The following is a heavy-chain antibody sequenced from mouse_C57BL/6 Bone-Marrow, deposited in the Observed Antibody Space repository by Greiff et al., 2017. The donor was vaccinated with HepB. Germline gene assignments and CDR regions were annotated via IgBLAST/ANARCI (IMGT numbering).Heavy chain of an antibody. Sequence: EVKVVESGEGLVKPGGSLKLSCAASGFTFSSYAMSWVRQTPEKRLEWVAYISSGGDYIYYADTVKGRFTISRDNARNTLYLQMSSLKSEDTAMYYCTREDYGSSLAWFAYWGQGTLVTVYA. CDR3: TREDYGSSLAWFAY. CDR1: GFTFSSYA. CDR2: ISSGGDYI. D-gene: IGHD1-1*01. V-gene: IGHV5-9-1*02. J-gene: IGHJ3*01.